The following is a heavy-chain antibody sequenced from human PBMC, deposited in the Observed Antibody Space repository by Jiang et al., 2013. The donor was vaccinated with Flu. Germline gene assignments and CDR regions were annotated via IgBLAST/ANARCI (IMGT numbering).Heavy chain of an antibody. D-gene: IGHD2-15*01. V-gene: IGHV4-39*07. J-gene: IGHJ5*02. Sequence: SISSSSYYWGWIRQPPGKGLEWFGSIYYSGSTYYNPSLKSRVTISVDTSKNQFSLKLSSVTAADTAVYYCARLLKAGYCSGGSCYDWFDPWGQGTLVTVSS. CDR3: ARLLKAGYCSGGSCYDWFDP. CDR1: SISSSSYY. CDR2: IYYSGST.